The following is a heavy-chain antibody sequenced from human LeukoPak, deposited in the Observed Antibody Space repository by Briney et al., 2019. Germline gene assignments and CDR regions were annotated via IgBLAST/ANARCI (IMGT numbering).Heavy chain of an antibody. CDR3: AKVPSNWYFDL. CDR2: IYSGGDT. J-gene: IGHJ2*01. CDR1: GFTVSSNY. V-gene: IGHV3-66*01. Sequence: GGSLRLSCAASGFTVSSNYMNWVRQAPGKGLEWVSVIYSGGDTFYADSVKGRFTISRDNSKNTLYLQMNSLRAEDTAVYYCAKVPSNWYFDLWGRGTLVTVSS.